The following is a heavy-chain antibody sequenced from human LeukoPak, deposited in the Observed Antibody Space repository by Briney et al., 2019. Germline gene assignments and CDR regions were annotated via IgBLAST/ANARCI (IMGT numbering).Heavy chain of an antibody. CDR3: APLAVAGTPRDY. Sequence: PGGSLRLSCAASGFTFSSYGMHWVRQAPGKGLEWVAVIWYDGINKYYADSVKGRFTISRDNSKNTLYLQMNSLRAEDTAVYYCAPLAVAGTPRDYWGQGTLVTVSS. D-gene: IGHD6-19*01. V-gene: IGHV3-33*01. CDR2: IWYDGINK. J-gene: IGHJ4*02. CDR1: GFTFSSYG.